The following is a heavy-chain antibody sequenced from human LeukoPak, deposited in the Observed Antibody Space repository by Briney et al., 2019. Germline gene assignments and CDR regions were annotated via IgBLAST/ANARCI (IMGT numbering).Heavy chain of an antibody. CDR2: IYYSGTT. D-gene: IGHD3-22*01. CDR1: GGSISNYY. V-gene: IGHV4-59*04. CDR3: ARERDDSSGSPDR. J-gene: IGHJ4*02. Sequence: SETLSLTCTVSGGSISNYYWNWIRQPPGKGPEWIGYIYYSGTTYYNPSLKSRVTISLDTAKKQFSLKLTSVAAADTAVYYCARERDDSSGSPDRRGQGTLVTVSS.